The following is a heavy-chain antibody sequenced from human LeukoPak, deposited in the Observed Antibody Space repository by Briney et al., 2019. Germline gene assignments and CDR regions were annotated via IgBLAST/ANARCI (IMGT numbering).Heavy chain of an antibody. CDR2: INPSGGGT. D-gene: IGHD5-18*01. Sequence: ASVKVSCKASGYTFTNYYMHWVRQAPGQGLEWMGIINPSGGGTTYAQKFQGRVSMTRDTSTSTFYMDLSSLRSEDTAVYYCARGLTWIQLWSPDFDYWGQGTLVTVSS. CDR1: GYTFTNYY. V-gene: IGHV1-46*01. CDR3: ARGLTWIQLWSPDFDY. J-gene: IGHJ4*02.